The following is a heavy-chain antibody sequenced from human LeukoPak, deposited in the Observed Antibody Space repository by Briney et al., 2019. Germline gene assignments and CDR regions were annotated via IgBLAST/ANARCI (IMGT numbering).Heavy chain of an antibody. CDR2: ISGSGGST. J-gene: IGHJ4*02. D-gene: IGHD3-9*01. CDR1: GFTFSSYA. CDR3: AKDDRSRWSYDILNGYGDSFDD. V-gene: IGHV3-23*01. Sequence: GGSLRLSCAASGFTFSSYAMSWVRQAPGKGLEWVSAISGSGGSTYYADSVKGRVTISRDNSKNTLYLQMNSLRAEDTAVYYCAKDDRSRWSYDILNGYGDSFDDRGQGTLVAVSS.